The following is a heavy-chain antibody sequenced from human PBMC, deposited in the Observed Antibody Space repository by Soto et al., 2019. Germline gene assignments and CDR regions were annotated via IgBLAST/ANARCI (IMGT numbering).Heavy chain of an antibody. Sequence: SETLSLTCTVSGGSISSSSYYWGWIRQPPGKGLEWIGSIYYSGSTYYNPSLKSRVTISVDTSKNQFSLKLSSVTAADTAVYYCARTGYNWNYDYYYYGMDVWGQGTTVIVSS. CDR3: ARTGYNWNYDYYYYGMDV. D-gene: IGHD1-7*01. J-gene: IGHJ6*02. CDR1: GGSISSSSYY. CDR2: IYYSGST. V-gene: IGHV4-39*01.